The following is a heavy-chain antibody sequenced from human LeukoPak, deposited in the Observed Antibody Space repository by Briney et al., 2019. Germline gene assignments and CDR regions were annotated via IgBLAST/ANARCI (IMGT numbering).Heavy chain of an antibody. CDR2: ISAYNGNT. D-gene: IGHD3-22*01. Sequence: ASVKVSCKASGYTFTSYGISWVRQAPGQGLEWMGWISAYNGNTNYAHKLPGRVTMTTDTSTSTAYMELRSLRSDDTAVHYCARDPNYYDSSAYPRSVSDYWGQGTLVTVSS. J-gene: IGHJ4*02. CDR1: GYTFTSYG. V-gene: IGHV1-18*01. CDR3: ARDPNYYDSSAYPRSVSDY.